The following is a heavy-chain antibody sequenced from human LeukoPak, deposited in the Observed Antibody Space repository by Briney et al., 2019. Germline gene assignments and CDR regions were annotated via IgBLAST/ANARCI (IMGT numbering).Heavy chain of an antibody. D-gene: IGHD3/OR15-3a*01. J-gene: IGHJ4*02. CDR2: IRSKAHAYAT. V-gene: IGHV3-73*01. CDR3: TRSSMDLVDY. CDR1: GFTFSSYD. Sequence: GGSLRLSCAASGFTFSSYDMHWVRQASGKGLEWVGRIRSKAHAYATAYAASVKGRFTISRDDSKNTAYLQMNSLKAEDTAMYYCTRSSMDLVDYWGQGTLVTVFS.